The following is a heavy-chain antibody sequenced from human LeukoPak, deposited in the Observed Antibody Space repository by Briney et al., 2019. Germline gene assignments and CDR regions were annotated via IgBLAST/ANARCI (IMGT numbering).Heavy chain of an antibody. Sequence: ASVKVSCKASGYTFTSYDINWVRQATGQGLEWMGWMNPNSGNTGYAQKFQGRVTMTRDTSISTAYMELSRLRSDDTAVYYCARALLLWFGERGGNWFDPWGQGTLVTVSS. CDR2: MNPNSGNT. V-gene: IGHV1-8*01. D-gene: IGHD3-10*01. J-gene: IGHJ5*02. CDR3: ARALLLWFGERGGNWFDP. CDR1: GYTFTSYD.